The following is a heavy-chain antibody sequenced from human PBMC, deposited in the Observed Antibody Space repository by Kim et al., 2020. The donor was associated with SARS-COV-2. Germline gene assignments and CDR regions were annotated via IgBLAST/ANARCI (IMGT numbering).Heavy chain of an antibody. V-gene: IGHV3-74*01. CDR3: ARDGGGLRPDI. D-gene: IGHD5-12*01. CDR1: GFTFSRYW. CDR2: IRGDGSST. Sequence: GGSLRLSCAASGFTFSRYWMHWVRQAPGKGLVWVSRIRGDGSSTSYADSVEGRFTISRDNAKNTLYLQMNSLRAEVTAVYYCARDGGGLRPDIWGQGPMVTVSS. J-gene: IGHJ3*02.